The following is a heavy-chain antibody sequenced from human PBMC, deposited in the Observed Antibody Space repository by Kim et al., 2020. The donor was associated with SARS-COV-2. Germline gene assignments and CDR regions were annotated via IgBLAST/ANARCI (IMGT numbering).Heavy chain of an antibody. CDR3: AKRNSSGWYYFDY. Sequence: GGSLRLSCAASGFTFSSYAMSWVRQAPGKGLEWITTSGAGTYYADSVKGRFTISRDNSKNTLYLQMHSLRGEDTAVYYCAKRNSSGWYYFDYWGQGTLVTVSS. J-gene: IGHJ4*02. CDR1: GFTFSSYA. CDR2: ITTSGAGT. V-gene: IGHV3-23*01. D-gene: IGHD6-19*01.